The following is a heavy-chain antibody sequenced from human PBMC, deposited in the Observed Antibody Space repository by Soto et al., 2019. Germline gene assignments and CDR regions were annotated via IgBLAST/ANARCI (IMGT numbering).Heavy chain of an antibody. CDR2: ISSSSSTI. CDR3: ARDSDVQWNDY. D-gene: IGHD6-19*01. Sequence: EVQLVESGGGLVQPGGSLRLSCAASGFTFSSYSMHWVRQAPGKGLEWVSYISSSSSTIYYADSVKGRFTISRDNAKNSLYLQMNSLRAEDTAVYYCARDSDVQWNDYWGQGTLVTVSS. J-gene: IGHJ4*02. CDR1: GFTFSSYS. V-gene: IGHV3-48*01.